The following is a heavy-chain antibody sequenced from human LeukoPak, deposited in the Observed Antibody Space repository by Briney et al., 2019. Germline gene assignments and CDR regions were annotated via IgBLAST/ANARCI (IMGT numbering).Heavy chain of an antibody. J-gene: IGHJ6*03. CDR3: ARGERGSLFYYYYMDV. Sequence: SETLSLTCTVSGGSISRYYWSWIRQPAGKGLEWIGRIYTSGSTNYNPSLKSRVTMSVDTSKNQFSLKLSSVTAADTAVYYCARGERGSLFYYYYMDVWGKGTTVTVSS. V-gene: IGHV4-4*07. CDR2: IYTSGST. D-gene: IGHD3-16*01. CDR1: GGSISRYY.